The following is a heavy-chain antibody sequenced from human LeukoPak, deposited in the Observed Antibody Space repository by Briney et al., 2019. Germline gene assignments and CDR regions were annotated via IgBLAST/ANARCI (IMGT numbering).Heavy chain of an antibody. J-gene: IGHJ6*03. Sequence: SETLSLTCTVSGGSISSGSYYWSWIRQPAGKGLEWIGRIYTSGSTNYNPSLKSRVAISVDTSKNQFSLNLSSVTAADTAVYYCARTNRSRPPYYYYYYMDVWGKGTTVTVSS. CDR2: IYTSGST. CDR1: GGSISSGSYY. CDR3: ARTNRSRPPYYYYYYMDV. D-gene: IGHD2-8*01. V-gene: IGHV4-61*02.